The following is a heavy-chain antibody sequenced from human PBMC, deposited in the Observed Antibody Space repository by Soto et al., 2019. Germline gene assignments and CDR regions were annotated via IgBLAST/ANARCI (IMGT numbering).Heavy chain of an antibody. CDR1: GFTFSSYA. Sequence: GESLKISCAASGFTFSSYAMHWVRQAPGKGLEWVSSISSSSSYIYYADSVKGRFTISKDSADNSLILQMTSLRAEDTAVYHCARARGNDWYSDYWGQGTMVTVSS. V-gene: IGHV3-21*06. J-gene: IGHJ4*02. CDR2: ISSSSSYI. D-gene: IGHD2-21*02. CDR3: ARARGNDWYSDY.